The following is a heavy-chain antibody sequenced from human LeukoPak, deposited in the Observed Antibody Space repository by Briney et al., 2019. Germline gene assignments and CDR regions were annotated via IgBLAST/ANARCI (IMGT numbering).Heavy chain of an antibody. CDR3: ARGAATRGNSGFYYYYYGMDV. CDR2: IIPILGIA. J-gene: IGHJ6*02. Sequence: SVKVSCKASGGTFSSYTISWVRQAPGQGLEWMGRIIPILGIANYAQKFQGRVTITADKSTSTAYMELSSLRSEDTAVYYCARGAATRGNSGFYYYYYGMDVWGQGTTVTVSS. D-gene: IGHD4-23*01. V-gene: IGHV1-69*02. CDR1: GGTFSSYT.